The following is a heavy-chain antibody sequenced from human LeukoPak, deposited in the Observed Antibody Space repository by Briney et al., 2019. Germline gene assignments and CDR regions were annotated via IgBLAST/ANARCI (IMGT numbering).Heavy chain of an antibody. D-gene: IGHD4-17*01. V-gene: IGHV3-23*01. Sequence: SGGSLRLSCAASGFTFSSYAMSWVRQAPGKGLEWVSAISGSGGSTYYADSVKGRFTISRDNSKNTLYLQMNSLRAEDTAVYYCAKLGYGDTAGYFDYWGQGTLVTVSS. CDR3: AKLGYGDTAGYFDY. J-gene: IGHJ4*02. CDR2: ISGSGGST. CDR1: GFTFSSYA.